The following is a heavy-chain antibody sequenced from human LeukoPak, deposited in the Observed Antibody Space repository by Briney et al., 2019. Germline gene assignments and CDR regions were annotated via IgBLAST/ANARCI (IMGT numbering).Heavy chain of an antibody. V-gene: IGHV3-30-3*01. CDR1: GFTFSSYA. D-gene: IGHD3-22*01. J-gene: IGHJ4*02. CDR2: ISYDGTNK. CDR3: ATGASVYYYDSSGPY. Sequence: GGSLRLSCAASGFTFSSYAMSWVRQAPGKGPEWVTLISYDGTNKYYADSVKGRFTISRDNSKNTLYLQMNSLRAEDTAVYYCATGASVYYYDSSGPYWGQGTLVIVSS.